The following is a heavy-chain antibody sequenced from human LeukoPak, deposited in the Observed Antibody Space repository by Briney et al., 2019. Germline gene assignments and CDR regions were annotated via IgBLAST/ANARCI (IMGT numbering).Heavy chain of an antibody. CDR2: IFASGNT. D-gene: IGHD6-13*01. CDR3: ARGRGSSWYYFDS. CDR1: GGSISSYY. Sequence: PSETLSLTCTVSGGSISSYYWSWVRQPAGKGLEWVGRIFASGNTNYNPSLKGRVTMTVDTSKNQFSLNLSSVTAADTAVYYCARGRGSSWYYFDSWGQGTLVTVSS. J-gene: IGHJ4*02. V-gene: IGHV4-4*07.